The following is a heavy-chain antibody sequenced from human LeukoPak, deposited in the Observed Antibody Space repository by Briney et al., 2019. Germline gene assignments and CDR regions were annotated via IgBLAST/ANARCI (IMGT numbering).Heavy chain of an antibody. D-gene: IGHD3-22*01. J-gene: IGHJ4*02. CDR1: GFTFSSYE. CDR2: ISSSGSTI. Sequence: PGGSLRPSCAASGFTFSSYEMNWVRQAPGKGLEWVSYISSSGSTIYYADSVKGRFTISRDNAKNSLYLQMNSLRAEDTAVYYCARPYYYDSSGSPMRYWGQGTLVTVSS. CDR3: ARPYYYDSSGSPMRY. V-gene: IGHV3-48*03.